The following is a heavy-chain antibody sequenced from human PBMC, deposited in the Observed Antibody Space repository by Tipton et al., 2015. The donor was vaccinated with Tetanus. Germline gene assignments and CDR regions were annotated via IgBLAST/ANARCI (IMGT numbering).Heavy chain of an antibody. CDR1: GASIRGGYY. V-gene: IGHV4-31*02. Sequence: LRLSCTVSGASIRGGYYWTWIRQFPGKGLEWIGYIFYTGSAYYNPSLESRLTMSVDTSENKFSLQLTSVTAADTAVYYCARQLGGLDSWGRGTLVSVSS. J-gene: IGHJ4*02. D-gene: IGHD4-23*01. CDR2: IFYTGSA. CDR3: ARQLGGLDS.